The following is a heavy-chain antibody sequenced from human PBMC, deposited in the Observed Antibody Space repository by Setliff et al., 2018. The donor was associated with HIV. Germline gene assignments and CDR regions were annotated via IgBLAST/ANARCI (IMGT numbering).Heavy chain of an antibody. J-gene: IGHJ6*03. CDR2: IYSSGSP. Sequence: ASQTLSLTCTVYGASISTSNSYWGWIRQPPGKRLEWLGSIYSSGSPSYNPSLCSRFTISVDTSKNHVSLRLSSVTAAYTGVYYCARHRDPPGTSWIYYYYYMDLWGEGTTVTVSS. D-gene: IGHD6-13*01. V-gene: IGHV4-39*01. CDR1: GASISTSNSY. CDR3: ARHRDPPGTSWIYYYYYMDL.